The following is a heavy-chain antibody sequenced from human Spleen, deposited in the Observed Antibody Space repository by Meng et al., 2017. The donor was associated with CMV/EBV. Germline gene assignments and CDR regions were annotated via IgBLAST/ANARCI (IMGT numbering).Heavy chain of an antibody. J-gene: IGHJ4*02. D-gene: IGHD3-10*01. V-gene: IGHV3-69-1*01. CDR3: ARARVGISSGPDS. CDR1: GFTFSDYY. Sequence: GESLKISCAASGFTFSDYYMNWVRQAPGKGLEWVSSISSSSTIFYADSVKGRFTISRDNAKNSLYLQMNSLRAEDTAVYYCARARVGISSGPDSWGQGTLVTVSS. CDR2: ISSSSTI.